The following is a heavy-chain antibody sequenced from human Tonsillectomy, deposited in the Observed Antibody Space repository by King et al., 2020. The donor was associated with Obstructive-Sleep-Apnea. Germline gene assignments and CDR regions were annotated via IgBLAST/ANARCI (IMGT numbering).Heavy chain of an antibody. CDR1: GYIFSSYW. Sequence: QLVQSGAEVKKPGESLRISCKGSGYIFSSYWINWVRQMPGKGLEWMGSIDPSDSYTRYSPSFQGHVTISADKSISTAYLQWSSLKASDTAIYYCARRLSGRSSCWYSVPFYRWGQGTLVTVSS. D-gene: IGHD6-19*01. J-gene: IGHJ5*02. V-gene: IGHV5-10-1*03. CDR2: IDPSDSYT. CDR3: ARRLSGRSSCWYSVPFYR.